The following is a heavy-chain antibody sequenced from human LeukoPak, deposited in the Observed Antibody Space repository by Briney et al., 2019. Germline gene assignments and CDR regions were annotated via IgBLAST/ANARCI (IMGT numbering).Heavy chain of an antibody. CDR3: ASTQDLNY. D-gene: IGHD2-15*01. CDR1: GFTFSSYA. Sequence: PGRSLRLSCAASGFTFSSYAMHWVRQAPGKGLEWVAVISHDGSNKYYADSVKGRFTISRDNSKNTLYLQMNSLRAEDTAVYYCASTQDLNYWGQGTLVTVSS. V-gene: IGHV3-30-3*01. J-gene: IGHJ4*02. CDR2: ISHDGSNK.